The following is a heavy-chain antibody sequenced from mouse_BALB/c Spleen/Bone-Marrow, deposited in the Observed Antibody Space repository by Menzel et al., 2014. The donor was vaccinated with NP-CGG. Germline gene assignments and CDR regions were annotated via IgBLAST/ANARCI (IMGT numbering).Heavy chain of an antibody. CDR2: IWAGGST. J-gene: IGHJ3*01. V-gene: IGHV2-9*02. CDR3: ARDRGPPY. D-gene: IGHD3-1*01. CDR1: GFSLTSYG. Sequence: VQRVESGPGLVSPSQSLSITCTVSGFSLTSYGVHWVRQPPGKGLEWLGVIWAGGSTNYNSALMSRLSISKDNSKSQVFLKMNGLQTDDTAMYYCARDRGPPYWGQGTLVTVSA.